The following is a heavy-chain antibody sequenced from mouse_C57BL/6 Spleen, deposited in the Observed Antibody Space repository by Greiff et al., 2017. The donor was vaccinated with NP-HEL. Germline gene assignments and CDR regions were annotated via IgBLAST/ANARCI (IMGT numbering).Heavy chain of an antibody. CDR1: GYTFTSYG. D-gene: IGHD1-1*01. V-gene: IGHV1-81*01. CDR3: ARSEYYYGSSPRRYFDV. J-gene: IGHJ1*03. Sequence: VQLQQSGAELARPGASVKLSCKASGYTFTSYGISWVKQRTGQGLEWIGEIYPRSGNTYYNEKFKGKATLTADKSSSTTYMELRSLTSEVSAVYVCARSEYYYGSSPRRYFDVWGKGTTVTVSS. CDR2: IYPRSGNT.